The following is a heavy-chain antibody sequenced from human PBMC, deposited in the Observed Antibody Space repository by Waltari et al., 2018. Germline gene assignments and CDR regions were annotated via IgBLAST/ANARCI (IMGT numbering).Heavy chain of an antibody. CDR3: AECRGVRGVIPFDY. Sequence: EVQLVQSGAEVKKPGESLKISCKGSGYSFTSYWIGWVRQMPGKGLEWMGISYPGDSDTRYSPSFQGQVTISADKSKNTLYLQMNSLRADDTAVYYCAECRGVRGVIPFDYWGQGTLVTVSS. J-gene: IGHJ4*02. V-gene: IGHV5-51*01. D-gene: IGHD3-10*01. CDR1: GYSFTSYW. CDR2: SYPGDSDT.